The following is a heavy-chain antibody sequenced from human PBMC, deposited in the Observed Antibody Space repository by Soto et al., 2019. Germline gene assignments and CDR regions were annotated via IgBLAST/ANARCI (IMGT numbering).Heavy chain of an antibody. D-gene: IGHD1-26*01. CDR1: GFIFSDNY. V-gene: IGHV3-11*01. CDR2: ISTNSITI. CDR3: ASARAGSGRSFDN. J-gene: IGHJ4*02. Sequence: QVQLVESGGGLVKPGGSLRLSCAVSGFIFSDNYMSWIRQAPGKGLEWVSYISTNSITIYYADSVKGRFTISRDNAKNSLYLHMNSLRAEDTAMYYCASARAGSGRSFDNWGQGTLVTVSS.